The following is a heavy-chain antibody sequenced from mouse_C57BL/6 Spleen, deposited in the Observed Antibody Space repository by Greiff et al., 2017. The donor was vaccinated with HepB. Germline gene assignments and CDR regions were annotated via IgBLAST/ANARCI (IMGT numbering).Heavy chain of an antibody. J-gene: IGHJ3*01. CDR2: INPSSGYT. CDR3: ARYSNYEFAY. Sequence: VQLQESGAELARPGASVKMSCKASGYTFTSYTMHWVKQRPGQGLEWIGYINPSSGYTKYNQKFKDKATLTADKSSSTAYMQLSSLTSEDSAVYYCARYSNYEFAYWGQGTLVTVSA. D-gene: IGHD2-5*01. CDR1: GYTFTSYT. V-gene: IGHV1-4*01.